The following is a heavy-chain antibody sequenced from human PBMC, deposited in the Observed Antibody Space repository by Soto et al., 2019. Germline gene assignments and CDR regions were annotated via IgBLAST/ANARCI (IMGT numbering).Heavy chain of an antibody. CDR1: GDTFTSYA. D-gene: IGHD3-10*02. Sequence: QVQLVQSGAEVKKPGSSVKVSCKASGDTFTSYAVSWVRQAPGQGLEWMGKIIPAFGKTYYAQKFQGRLTISADDSTNTAYMELSSLVSADTAVYYCARDPLSSFAMDVWGQGTTVIVSS. CDR2: IIPAFGKT. J-gene: IGHJ6*02. V-gene: IGHV1-69*18. CDR3: ARDPLSSFAMDV.